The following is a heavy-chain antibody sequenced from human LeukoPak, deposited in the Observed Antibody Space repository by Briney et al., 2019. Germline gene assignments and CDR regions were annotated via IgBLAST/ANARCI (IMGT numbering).Heavy chain of an antibody. D-gene: IGHD3-3*01. Sequence: ASVKVSCKAAGYTFTGYYMHWVRQAPGQGLEWMGWINPNSGGTNYAQKFQGRVTMTRDTSISTAYMELSRLRSDDTAVYYCARGGTVQKFGVVMSYYYYMDVWGKGTTVTVSS. CDR3: ARGGTVQKFGVVMSYYYYMDV. CDR1: GYTFTGYY. V-gene: IGHV1-2*02. J-gene: IGHJ6*03. CDR2: INPNSGGT.